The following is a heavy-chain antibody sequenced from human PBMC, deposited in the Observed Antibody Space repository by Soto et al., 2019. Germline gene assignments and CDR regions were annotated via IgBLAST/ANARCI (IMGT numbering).Heavy chain of an antibody. V-gene: IGHV1-18*01. CDR3: ARDTPPTAY. CDR2: ISAYNTNT. D-gene: IGHD2-15*01. CDR1: GYTFTSYH. J-gene: IGHJ4*02. Sequence: QVQLVQSGAEVKKPGASVKVSCKTSGYTFTSYHISWVRQAPGQGLEWMGWISAYNTNTNYAQKLQGRVTMTTDTLTSTAYIDLRSQKTDDTAAYYIARDTPPTAYGGQGTRFPVS.